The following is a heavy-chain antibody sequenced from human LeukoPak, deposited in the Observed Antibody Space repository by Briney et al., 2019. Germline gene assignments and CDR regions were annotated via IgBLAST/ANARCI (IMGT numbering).Heavy chain of an antibody. V-gene: IGHV1-69*04. Sequence: ASVKVSCKTSGGTFPNYAISWVRQAPGQGLEWMGRIIPILGIANYAQKFQARVTLTADKSTSTAYMELSSLRSDDTAVYYCARAGQDYYGSGSYYRGGDAFDIWGQGTMVTVSS. CDR2: IIPILGIA. CDR3: ARAGQDYYGSGSYYRGGDAFDI. J-gene: IGHJ3*02. D-gene: IGHD3-10*01. CDR1: GGTFPNYA.